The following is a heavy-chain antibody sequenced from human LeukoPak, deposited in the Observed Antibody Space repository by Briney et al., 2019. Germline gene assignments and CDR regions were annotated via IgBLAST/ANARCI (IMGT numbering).Heavy chain of an antibody. CDR2: INPSGGST. V-gene: IGHV1-46*01. CDR3: ARGTGTTFHYYYYYGMDV. J-gene: IGHJ6*02. Sequence: ASVKVSCKASGYTFTSYYMHWVRQAPGQGPEWMGIINPSGGSTSYAQKFQGRVTMTRDTSTSTVYMELSSLRSEDTAVYYCARGTGTTFHYYYYYGMDVWGQGTTVTVSS. CDR1: GYTFTSYY. D-gene: IGHD1-7*01.